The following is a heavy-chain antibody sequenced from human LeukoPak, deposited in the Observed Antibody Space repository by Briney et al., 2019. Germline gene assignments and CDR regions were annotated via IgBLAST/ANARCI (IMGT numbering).Heavy chain of an antibody. Sequence: ASVKVSCKASGYTFTGYYIHWVRQAPGQGLEWMGWINPNSGGTNYAQKFQGRVTMTRDTSISTAYMELSRLRSDDTAVYYCARDPDDYGDDGWFDPWGQGTLVTVSS. D-gene: IGHD4-17*01. CDR1: GYTFTGYY. V-gene: IGHV1-2*02. J-gene: IGHJ5*02. CDR2: INPNSGGT. CDR3: ARDPDDYGDDGWFDP.